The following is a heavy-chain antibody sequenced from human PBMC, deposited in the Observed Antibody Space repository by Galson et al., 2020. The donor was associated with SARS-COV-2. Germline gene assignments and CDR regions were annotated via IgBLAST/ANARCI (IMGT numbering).Heavy chain of an antibody. CDR3: ARPYCTNGVCYFYFDY. Sequence: GGSLRLSCADSGFTFSSYSMNWVRQAPGKGLEWVSYISSSSSTIYYADSVKGRFTISRDNAKNSLYLQMNSLRAEDTAVYYCARPYCTNGVCYFYFDYWGQGTLVTVSS. D-gene: IGHD2-8*01. V-gene: IGHV3-48*01. CDR2: ISSSSSTI. CDR1: GFTFSSYS. J-gene: IGHJ4*02.